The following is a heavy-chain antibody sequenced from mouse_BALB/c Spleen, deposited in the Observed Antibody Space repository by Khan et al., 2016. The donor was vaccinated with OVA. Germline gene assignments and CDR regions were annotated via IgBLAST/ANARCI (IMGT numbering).Heavy chain of an antibody. V-gene: IGHV1S137*01. J-gene: IGHJ2*01. D-gene: IGHD3-3*01. CDR3: AIRDDFDY. CDR2: ISTDSVNT. CDR1: GYTFTDYS. Sequence: QVQLKQSGPELVRPGVSVKISCKGSGYTFTDYSMHWVKQSPAKSLEWIGVISTDSVNTNYNQKFKGKATLTVDKSSSTAYMELARMTSEDSAIYYCAIRDDFDYWGQGTTLTVSS.